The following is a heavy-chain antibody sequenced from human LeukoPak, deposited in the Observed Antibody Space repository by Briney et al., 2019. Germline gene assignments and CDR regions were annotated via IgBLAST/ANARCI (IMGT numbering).Heavy chain of an antibody. CDR3: ARQGSGGRSFDV. V-gene: IGHV4-59*08. D-gene: IGHD1-26*01. Sequence: SETLSLTCTVSGGSISTYYWSWIRQPPGKGLEWIGYMYNSGSTSYNPSLKSRVTISIDTSKNQVSLRLSSVAAADTAVYYCARQGSGGRSFDVWGQGTMVTVSS. J-gene: IGHJ3*01. CDR1: GGSISTYY. CDR2: MYNSGST.